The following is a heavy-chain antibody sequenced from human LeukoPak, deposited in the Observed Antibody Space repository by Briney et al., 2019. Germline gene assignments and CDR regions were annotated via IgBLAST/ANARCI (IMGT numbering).Heavy chain of an antibody. V-gene: IGHV3-66*01. Sequence: PGGSLRLSCAASGFTVSSNYMSWVRQAPGKGLEWVSVIYSGGSTYYADSVKGRFTISRDNPKNTLYLQMNSLRAEDTAVYYCARTLWFGDYDGFDYWGQGTLVTVSS. CDR1: GFTVSSNY. J-gene: IGHJ4*02. CDR3: ARTLWFGDYDGFDY. D-gene: IGHD3-10*01. CDR2: IYSGGST.